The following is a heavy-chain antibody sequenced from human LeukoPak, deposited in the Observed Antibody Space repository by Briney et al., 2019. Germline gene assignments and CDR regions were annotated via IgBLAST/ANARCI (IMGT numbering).Heavy chain of an antibody. CDR2: INPSGGST. V-gene: IGHV1-46*01. D-gene: IGHD2-8*01. CDR1: GYTFTSYY. CDR3: TSTNNYYYYGMDV. Sequence: ASVKVSCTASGYTFTSYYMHWVRQAPEQGLEWMGIINPSGGSTSYAQNFQDRVTMTTDTSTSTAYMELRSLRSDDTAVYYCTSTNNYYYYGMDVWGQGTTVTVSS. J-gene: IGHJ6*02.